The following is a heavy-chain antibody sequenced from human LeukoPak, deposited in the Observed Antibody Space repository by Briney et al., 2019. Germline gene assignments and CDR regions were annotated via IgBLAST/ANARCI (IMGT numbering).Heavy chain of an antibody. Sequence: PSETLSLTCAVYGGSFSRYYWSWIRQSPGKGLEWIAEIDHRGDTNYNPSVKSRVTISVDTSQNQFSLRVRPLSAADTAVYYCARGATISETGYFDFWGQGTLVTVSS. D-gene: IGHD5-24*01. V-gene: IGHV4-34*01. CDR3: ARGATISETGYFDF. CDR1: GGSFSRYY. CDR2: IDHRGDT. J-gene: IGHJ4*03.